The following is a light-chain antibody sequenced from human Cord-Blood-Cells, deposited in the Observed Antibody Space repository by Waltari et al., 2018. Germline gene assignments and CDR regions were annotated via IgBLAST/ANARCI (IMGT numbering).Light chain of an antibody. V-gene: IGKV3-20*01. CDR3: QQYGSSHTLLGT. CDR2: GAS. Sequence: EIVLTQSPGTLSLSPGERATLSCRASQSVSSSYLAWYQQKPGQAPRLLIYGASSRVTGIPDRFSGSGSGTDFTLTISRREPEDFAVYYCQQYGSSHTLLGTFGGGTKVEIK. J-gene: IGKJ4*01. CDR1: QSVSSSY.